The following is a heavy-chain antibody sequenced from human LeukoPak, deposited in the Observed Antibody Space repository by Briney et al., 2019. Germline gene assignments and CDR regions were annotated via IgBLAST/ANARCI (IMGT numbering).Heavy chain of an antibody. V-gene: IGHV4-34*01. Sequence: ETLSLTCAVYGGSFSGYYWSWIRQPPGKGLEWIGEINHSGSTNYNPSLKSRVTISVDTSKNQFSLKLSSVTAADTAVYYCARRPRYYYMDVWGKGTTVTISS. CDR1: GGSFSGYY. CDR2: INHSGST. J-gene: IGHJ6*03. CDR3: ARRPRYYYMDV. D-gene: IGHD6-25*01.